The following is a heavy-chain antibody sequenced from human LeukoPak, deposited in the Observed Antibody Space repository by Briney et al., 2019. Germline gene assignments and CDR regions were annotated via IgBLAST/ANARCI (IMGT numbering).Heavy chain of an antibody. CDR2: IYTSGST. Sequence: PSETLSLTCTVSGGSISSYYWSWIRQPAGKGLEWIGRIYTSGSTNYNPSLKSRVTMSVDTSKNQFSLKLSSVTAADTAVYYCARNYCSSTSCDIVSPYYYYYMDVWGKGTTVTISS. V-gene: IGHV4-4*07. CDR3: ARNYCSSTSCDIVSPYYYYYMDV. D-gene: IGHD2-2*01. J-gene: IGHJ6*03. CDR1: GGSISSYY.